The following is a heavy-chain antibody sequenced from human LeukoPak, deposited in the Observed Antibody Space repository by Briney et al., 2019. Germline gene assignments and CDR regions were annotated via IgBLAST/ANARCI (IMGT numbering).Heavy chain of an antibody. CDR2: IIPILGIA. J-gene: IGHJ4*02. V-gene: IGHV1-69*04. Sequence: SVKVSCKASGGTFSSYAISWVRQALGQGLEWMGRIIPILGIANYAQKFQGRVTITADKSTSTAYMELSSLRSDDTAVYYCARHIVGAWVFDYWGQGTLVTVSS. CDR3: ARHIVGAWVFDY. D-gene: IGHD1-26*01. CDR1: GGTFSSYA.